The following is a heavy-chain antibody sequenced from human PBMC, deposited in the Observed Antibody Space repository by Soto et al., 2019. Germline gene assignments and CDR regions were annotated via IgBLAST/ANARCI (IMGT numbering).Heavy chain of an antibody. CDR3: ARDQEVVLYVYYYGMDV. V-gene: IGHV1-18*01. D-gene: IGHD2-15*01. CDR2: ISAYNGNT. Sequence: QVQLVQSGAEVKKPGASVKVSCKASGYTFTSYGISWVRQAPGQGLEWMGWISAYNGNTNYAQKLQGRVTMTTDTSTSTVYMERRSLRSDDTAVYYCARDQEVVLYVYYYGMDVWGQGTTVTVSS. J-gene: IGHJ6*02. CDR1: GYTFTSYG.